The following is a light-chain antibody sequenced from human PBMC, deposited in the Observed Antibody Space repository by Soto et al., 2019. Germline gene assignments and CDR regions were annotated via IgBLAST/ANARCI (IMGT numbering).Light chain of an antibody. V-gene: IGKV1-39*01. J-gene: IGKJ2*01. CDR1: QSISSY. CDR2: AAS. CDR3: QQTYSTLPGT. Sequence: DIQMTQSPSSLSASVGDRVTITCRASQSISSYLNWYQQKPGKVPKLVIYAASSLQSGVPSRFSGSGSWTDFTLTISSLQPEDFATYYCQQTYSTLPGTFGQGTKLEIK.